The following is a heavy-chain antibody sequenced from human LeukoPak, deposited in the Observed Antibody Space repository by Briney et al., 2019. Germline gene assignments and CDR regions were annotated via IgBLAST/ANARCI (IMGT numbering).Heavy chain of an antibody. CDR2: IITNSGVT. Sequence: ASVKVSCKASGYTFTGNYLHWVRQAPGQGLEWMGWIITNSGVTNYAQKFQGRVTMTRDTSITTVYMELTRLSSDDTAVYYCARDQGGFDYWGQGTLVTVSS. V-gene: IGHV1-2*02. J-gene: IGHJ4*02. D-gene: IGHD2-15*01. CDR1: GYTFTGNY. CDR3: ARDQGGFDY.